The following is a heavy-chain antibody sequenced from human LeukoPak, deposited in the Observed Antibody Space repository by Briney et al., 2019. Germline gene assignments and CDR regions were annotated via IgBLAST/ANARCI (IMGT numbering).Heavy chain of an antibody. Sequence: ASVKVSCKASGYTFTSYAMHWVRQAPGQRLEWMGWTNAGNGNTKYSQKFQGRVTITRDTSASTAYMELSSLRSEDTAVYYCARGGVITLLFDYWGQETLVTVSS. CDR3: ARGGVITLLFDY. J-gene: IGHJ4*02. V-gene: IGHV1-3*01. CDR1: GYTFTSYA. CDR2: TNAGNGNT. D-gene: IGHD3-22*01.